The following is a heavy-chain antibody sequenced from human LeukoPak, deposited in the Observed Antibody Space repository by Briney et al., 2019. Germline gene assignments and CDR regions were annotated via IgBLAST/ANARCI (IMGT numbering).Heavy chain of an antibody. CDR1: GFTFSSYG. CDR2: IWYDGSNK. Sequence: PGRSLRLSCAASGFTFSSYGMHWVRQAPGKGLEWVAVIWYDGSNKYYADPVKGRFTISRDNSKNTLYLQMNSLRAEDTAVYYCARDRFDYYYGMDVWGQGTTVTVSS. V-gene: IGHV3-33*01. CDR3: ARDRFDYYYGMDV. D-gene: IGHD3-16*01. J-gene: IGHJ6*02.